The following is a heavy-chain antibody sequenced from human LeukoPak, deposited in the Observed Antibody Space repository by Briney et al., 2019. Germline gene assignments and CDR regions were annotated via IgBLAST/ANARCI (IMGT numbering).Heavy chain of an antibody. V-gene: IGHV7-4-1*02. CDR3: ARDAATINFDY. CDR1: GYTFTGYS. Sequence: ASVKVSCKASGYTFTGYSINWVRQAPGQGLEWMGWINIYTGNPTYAQGFTGRFVFSLDTSVSTAYLQISSLKAEDAAVYYCARDAATINFDYWGQGTLVTVSS. J-gene: IGHJ4*02. D-gene: IGHD5-24*01. CDR2: INIYTGNP.